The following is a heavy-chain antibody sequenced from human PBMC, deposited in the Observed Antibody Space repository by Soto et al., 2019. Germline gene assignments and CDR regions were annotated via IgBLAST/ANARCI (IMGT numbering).Heavy chain of an antibody. CDR2: ISGSGGST. Sequence: EVQLLESGGGLVQPGGSLRLSCAASGFTFSSYAMSWVRQAPGKGLEWVSAISGSGGSTYYADSVKGRFTISRDNSKNTLYLQMNSLRAEDTAVYYCARDSVGATSAFDIWGQGTMVTVSS. CDR3: ARDSVGATSAFDI. CDR1: GFTFSSYA. V-gene: IGHV3-23*01. D-gene: IGHD1-26*01. J-gene: IGHJ3*02.